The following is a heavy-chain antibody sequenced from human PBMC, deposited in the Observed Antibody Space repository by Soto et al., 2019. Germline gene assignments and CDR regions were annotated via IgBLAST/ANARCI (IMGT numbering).Heavy chain of an antibody. J-gene: IGHJ5*02. CDR1: GGTFSSYA. Sequence: SVRVSCKXSGGTFSSYAISWVRQAPGQGLEWMGGIIPIFGTANYAQKFQGRVTITADESTSTAYMELSSLRSEDTAVYYCANNYGGNYWFDPWGQGTLVTVSS. V-gene: IGHV1-69*13. CDR3: ANNYGGNYWFDP. CDR2: IIPIFGTA. D-gene: IGHD4-17*01.